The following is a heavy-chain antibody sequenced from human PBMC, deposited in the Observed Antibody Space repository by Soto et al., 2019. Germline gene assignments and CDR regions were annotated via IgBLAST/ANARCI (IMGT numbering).Heavy chain of an antibody. Sequence: SETLSLTCTVSGGSISSSSYYWGWIRQPPGKGLEWIGSIYYSGSTYYNPSLKSRVTISVDTSKNQFSLKLSSVTAADTAVYYCARTHIVVVVAATYYFDYWGQGTLVTVSS. CDR3: ARTHIVVVVAATYYFDY. CDR1: GGSISSSSYY. CDR2: IYYSGST. J-gene: IGHJ4*02. D-gene: IGHD2-15*01. V-gene: IGHV4-39*01.